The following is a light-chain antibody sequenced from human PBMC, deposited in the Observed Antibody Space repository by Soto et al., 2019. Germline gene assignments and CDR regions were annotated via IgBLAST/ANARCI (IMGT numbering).Light chain of an antibody. V-gene: IGKV3-15*01. Sequence: SSGTRVEFAGGRASFSKRASQSVITNIAWYQQKPGQAPRLLIYGASTRATGIPARFSGSGSGTEFTLTITRLQSEDFAVYFCPPYTNWALTFGEGTKVDIK. CDR1: QSVITN. CDR3: PPYTNWALT. J-gene: IGKJ1*01. CDR2: GAS.